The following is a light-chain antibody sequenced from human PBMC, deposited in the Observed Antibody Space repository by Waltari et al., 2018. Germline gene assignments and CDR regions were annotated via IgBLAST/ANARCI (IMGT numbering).Light chain of an antibody. CDR2: EDN. V-gene: IGLV6-57*01. J-gene: IGLJ3*02. Sequence: NFMLTQPHSVSESPGTTVTISCTCSSGSIASNYVQWYQQRPGSSPTTVIYEDNQRPSGVPDRFSGSIDSSSNSASLTISGLKTEDEADYYCQSYDSNNQGVFGGGTKLTVL. CDR3: QSYDSNNQGV. CDR1: SGSIASNY.